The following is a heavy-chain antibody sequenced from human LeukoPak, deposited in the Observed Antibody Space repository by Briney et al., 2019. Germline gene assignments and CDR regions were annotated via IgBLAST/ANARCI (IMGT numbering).Heavy chain of an antibody. V-gene: IGHV3-30*18. CDR2: ISYDGSNK. CDR3: AKRKYQLPTLLDY. CDR1: GFTFNNHA. Sequence: PGRSLRLSCAASGFTFNNHAMHWVRQAPGKGLEWVAVISYDGSNKYYADSVKGRFTISRDNSKNTLYLQMNSLRAEDTAVYYCAKRKYQLPTLLDYWGQGTLVTVSS. J-gene: IGHJ4*02. D-gene: IGHD2-2*01.